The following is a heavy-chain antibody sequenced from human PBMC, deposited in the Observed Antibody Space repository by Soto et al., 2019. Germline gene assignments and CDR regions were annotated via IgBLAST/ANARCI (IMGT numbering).Heavy chain of an antibody. V-gene: IGHV1-3*01. J-gene: IGHJ4*02. CDR3: AREGDYGGYFDS. D-gene: IGHD4-17*01. CDR2: INAGNGNT. CDR1: GYTFTSYA. Sequence: ASVKVSCKASGYTFTSYAMHWVRQAPGQRLEWMGWINAGNGNTKYSQKFQGRVTITRDTSASTAYMELSSLRSEDTAVYYCAREGDYGGYFDSWGQGTLVTVSS.